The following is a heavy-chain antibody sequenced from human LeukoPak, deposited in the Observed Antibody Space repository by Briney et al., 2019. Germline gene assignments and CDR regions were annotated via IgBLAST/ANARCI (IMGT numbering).Heavy chain of an antibody. Sequence: PGGSLRLSCAASGFTFSSYAMHWVRQAPGKGLEWVAVISYDGSDKYYADSVKGRFTLSRDNSKNTLYLQMNSLRAEDTAVYYCPREQFEYSSSSVLGYFQHWGQGTLVTVSS. CDR2: ISYDGSDK. V-gene: IGHV3-30*04. CDR1: GFTFSSYA. D-gene: IGHD6-6*01. CDR3: PREQFEYSSSSVLGYFQH. J-gene: IGHJ1*01.